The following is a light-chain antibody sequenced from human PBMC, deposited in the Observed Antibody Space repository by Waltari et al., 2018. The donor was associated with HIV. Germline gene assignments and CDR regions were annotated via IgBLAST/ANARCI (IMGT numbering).Light chain of an antibody. CDR3: SSYTSSSTRV. J-gene: IGLJ1*01. Sequence: QSALTQPASVSGSPGQSITISCTGTSSDVGDYNYVSWYQQHPGKAPKLIIYDVSNRPSGVSNRFPGSKSGNTASLTISGLQTEDEADYYGSSYTSSSTRVFGTGTKVTVL. CDR2: DVS. CDR1: SSDVGDYNY. V-gene: IGLV2-14*01.